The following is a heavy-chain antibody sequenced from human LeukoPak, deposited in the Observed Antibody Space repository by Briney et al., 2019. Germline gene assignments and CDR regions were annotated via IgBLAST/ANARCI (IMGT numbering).Heavy chain of an antibody. D-gene: IGHD4-17*01. V-gene: IGHV3-64*01. CDR3: ARDHYPDYGDCDVTYYYYMDV. CDR1: GFTFSSYA. J-gene: IGHJ6*03. Sequence: GGSLRLSCAASGFTFSSYAMHWVRQAPGKGLEYVSAISSNGGSTYYANSVKGRFTISRDNSKNTLYLQMGSLRAEDMAVYYCARDHYPDYGDCDVTYYYYMDVWGKGTTVTISS. CDR2: ISSNGGST.